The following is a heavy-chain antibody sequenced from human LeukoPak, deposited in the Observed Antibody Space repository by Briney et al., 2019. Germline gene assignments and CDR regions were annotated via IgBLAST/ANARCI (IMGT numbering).Heavy chain of an antibody. CDR3: ARRRYYDSTGYLD. J-gene: IGHJ1*01. CDR1: GDSISSSSYY. D-gene: IGHD3-22*01. Sequence: SETLSLTCTISGDSISSSSYYWGWIRQPPGKGLEGIGDIYYRGSTYYSPSLKSRVSISIATSNNHFSLTLNAVTAADTALYFCARRRYYDSTGYLDWGQGTLVTVSS. CDR2: IYYRGST. V-gene: IGHV4-39*02.